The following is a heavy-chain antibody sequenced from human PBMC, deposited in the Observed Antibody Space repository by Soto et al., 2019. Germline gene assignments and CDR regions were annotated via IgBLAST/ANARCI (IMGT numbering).Heavy chain of an antibody. CDR1: GYSFSTYW. D-gene: IGHD3-22*01. CDR2: IYPEDSDT. CDR3: ARRHYDSTGYMDV. J-gene: IGHJ6*02. Sequence: GESLKISCMGSGYSFSTYWIVWVRQMPGKGLEWMGIIYPEDSDTRYSPAFEGQVTISADKSTRTAYMQRSSLKASDTAMYYCARRHYDSTGYMDVWGQGTTVTVSS. V-gene: IGHV5-51*01.